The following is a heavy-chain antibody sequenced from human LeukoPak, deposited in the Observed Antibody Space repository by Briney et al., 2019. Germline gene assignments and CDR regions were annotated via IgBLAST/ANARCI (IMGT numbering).Heavy chain of an antibody. CDR3: ARHDCSSTSCPSPDDSYNWFDP. J-gene: IGHJ5*02. V-gene: IGHV4-39*01. Sequence: PSETLSLTCTVSGGSISSSSYCWGWIRQPPGKGLKWIGSIYYRGSTNYNPSLKSRVTISVDTSKNQFSLKLSSVTAADTAVYYCARHDCSSTSCPSPDDSYNWFDPWGQGTLVTVSS. CDR2: IYYRGST. D-gene: IGHD2-2*01. CDR1: GGSISSSSYC.